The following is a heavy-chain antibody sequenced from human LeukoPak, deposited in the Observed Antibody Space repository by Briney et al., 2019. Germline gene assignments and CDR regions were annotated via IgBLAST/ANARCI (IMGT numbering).Heavy chain of an antibody. V-gene: IGHV4-4*07. Sequence: PSETLSLTCTVSGGSISSYYWSWIRQPAGKGLEWIGRIYTSGSTNYNPSLKSRVTMSVDTSKNQFSLKLSSVTAADTAVYYCAREVHDITIFGVVIIPFDPWGQGTLVTVSS. CDR2: IYTSGST. J-gene: IGHJ5*02. CDR1: GGSISSYY. D-gene: IGHD3-3*01. CDR3: AREVHDITIFGVVIIPFDP.